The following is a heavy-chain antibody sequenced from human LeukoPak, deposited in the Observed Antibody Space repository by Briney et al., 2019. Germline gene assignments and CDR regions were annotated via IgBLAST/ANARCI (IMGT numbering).Heavy chain of an antibody. J-gene: IGHJ6*03. CDR3: ARGYNYAPYYMDV. Sequence: PGGSLRLSCAASGFTFSSYGMHWVRQAPGKGLEWVAFIRYDGTNKYYADSVKGRFTISRDNSKNTLYLQMNSLRVEDTAVHYCARGYNYAPYYMDVWGKGTTVTVSS. CDR1: GFTFSSYG. V-gene: IGHV3-30*02. D-gene: IGHD5-18*01. CDR2: IRYDGTNK.